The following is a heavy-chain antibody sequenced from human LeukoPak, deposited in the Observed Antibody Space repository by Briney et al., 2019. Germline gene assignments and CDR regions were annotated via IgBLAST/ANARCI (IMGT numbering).Heavy chain of an antibody. CDR3: ARGGRWLPLIRGNFDY. V-gene: IGHV4-34*01. CDR2: INHSGST. CDR1: GGSFSGYY. D-gene: IGHD4-17*01. J-gene: IGHJ4*02. Sequence: PSETLSLTCAVYGGSFSGYYWSWIRQPPGKGLEWIGEINHSGSTNYNPSLKSRVTISVDTSKNQFSLKLSSVTAADTAVYYCARGGRWLPLIRGNFDYWGQGTLVTVSS.